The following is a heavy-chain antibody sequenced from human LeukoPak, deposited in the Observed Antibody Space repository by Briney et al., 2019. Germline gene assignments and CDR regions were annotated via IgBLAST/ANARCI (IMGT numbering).Heavy chain of an antibody. CDR1: GFIGTGSN. D-gene: IGHD6-25*01. CDR3: ARGGERLSATRY. V-gene: IGHV3-66*01. J-gene: IGHJ4*02. Sequence: PGGSLKPSGVGYGFIGTGSNLSWVRQAQGKGLKWVSVIYSGGSTYYSDSVKGRFTISTDNSKNTLYLQMNSLRAEDTAVYYCARGGERLSATRYWGQGTLVTVSS. CDR2: IYSGGST.